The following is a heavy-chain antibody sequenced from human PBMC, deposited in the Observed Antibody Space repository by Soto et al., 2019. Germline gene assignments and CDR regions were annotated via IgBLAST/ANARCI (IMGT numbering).Heavy chain of an antibody. V-gene: IGHV3-30*18. CDR2: ISYDGSNK. CDR1: GFTFSSYG. CDR3: AKGVLSYYYGMDV. D-gene: IGHD6-6*01. J-gene: IGHJ6*02. Sequence: LRLSCAASGFTFSSYGMHLVRQAPGKGLEWVAVISYDGSNKYYADSVKGRFTISRDNSKNTLYLQMNSLRAEDTAVYYCAKGVLSYYYGMDVWGQGTTVTVSS.